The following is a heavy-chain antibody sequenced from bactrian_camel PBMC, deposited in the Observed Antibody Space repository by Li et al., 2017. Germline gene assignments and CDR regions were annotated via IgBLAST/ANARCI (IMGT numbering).Heavy chain of an antibody. CDR1: GFTYSYYC. V-gene: IGHV3S53*01. CDR2: IDSDGTT. CDR3: AGDWVTAITGTVSCGDREYDY. Sequence: HVQLVESGGGSVQAGGSLRLSCAASGFTYSYYCMGWFRQAPGKEREGVAGIDSDGTTTYADSVKGRFTISLDNAKMTLYLQMDALEPDDTATYYCAGDWVTAITGTVSCGDREYDYWGQGTQVTVSS. D-gene: IGHD6*01. J-gene: IGHJ4*01.